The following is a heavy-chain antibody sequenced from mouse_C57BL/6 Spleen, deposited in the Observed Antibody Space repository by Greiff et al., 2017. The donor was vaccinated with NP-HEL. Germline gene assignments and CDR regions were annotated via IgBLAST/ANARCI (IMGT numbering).Heavy chain of an antibody. Sequence: VKLQESGPGLVAPSQSLSITCTVSGFSLTSYGVDWVRQSPGKGLEWLGVIWGVGSTNYNSALKSRLSISKDNSKSQVFLKMNSLQTDDTAMYYCASAGTGTRFAYWGQGTLVTVSA. CDR3: ASAGTGTRFAY. CDR1: GFSLTSYG. V-gene: IGHV2-6*01. D-gene: IGHD4-1*01. J-gene: IGHJ3*01. CDR2: IWGVGST.